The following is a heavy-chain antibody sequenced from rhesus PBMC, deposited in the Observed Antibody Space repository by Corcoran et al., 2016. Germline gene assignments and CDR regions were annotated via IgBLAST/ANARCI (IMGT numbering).Heavy chain of an antibody. Sequence: QVQLQESGPGLVKPSETLSLTCAVSGGSFSSYWWSWIRQPPGKGLEWIGEINGNSGTTNYTPSLKSRFTSAKDASKNQFSLKLSSATAADTAVYYCASLYYARDYWCQGVLVTVSS. CDR3: ASLYYARDY. CDR2: INGNSGTT. D-gene: IGHD2-2*01. CDR1: GGSFSSYW. V-gene: IGHV4-80*01. J-gene: IGHJ4*01.